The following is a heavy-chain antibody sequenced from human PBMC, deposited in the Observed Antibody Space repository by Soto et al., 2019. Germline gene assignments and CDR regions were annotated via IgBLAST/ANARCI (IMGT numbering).Heavy chain of an antibody. CDR3: ARERIHGMDV. Sequence: PGGSLRLSCEASWFTFDIYIIHWVRQAPGKGLEWVSSISSASSYIYYADSVKGRFTISRDNAKNSVNLQMNSLRAEDTAVYYCARERIHGMDVWGQGTTVTVSS. V-gene: IGHV3-21*06. J-gene: IGHJ6*02. CDR2: ISSASSYI. CDR1: WFTFDIYI.